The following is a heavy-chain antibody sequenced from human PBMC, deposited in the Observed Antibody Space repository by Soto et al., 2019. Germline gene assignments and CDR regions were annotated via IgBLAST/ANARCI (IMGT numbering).Heavy chain of an antibody. CDR1: GFTFIDHY. Sequence: QLVESGGGLVQPGGSLRLSCAASGFTFIDHYMDWVRQAPGKGLEWVGRIRNKANSHTTEYAASLKGRFTISRDDSKNSLYLQMYSLETEDKAVYYCTRGAFDYWGQGTLVTVSS. CDR2: IRNKANSHTT. CDR3: TRGAFDY. V-gene: IGHV3-72*01. J-gene: IGHJ4*02.